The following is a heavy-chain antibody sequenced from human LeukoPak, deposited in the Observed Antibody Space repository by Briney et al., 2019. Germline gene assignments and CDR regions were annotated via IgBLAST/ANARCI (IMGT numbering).Heavy chain of an antibody. CDR2: IYPGDSDT. V-gene: IGHV5-51*01. CDR3: ARQAEGSGSYYYHFDY. Sequence: GESLKISCKGSGYSFTSYWIGWVCQMPGKGLEWMGIIYPGDSDTRYSPSFRGQVTISADKSISTAYLQWSSLKASDTAMYYCARQAEGSGSYYYHFDYWGQGTLVTVSS. D-gene: IGHD3-10*01. J-gene: IGHJ4*02. CDR1: GYSFTSYW.